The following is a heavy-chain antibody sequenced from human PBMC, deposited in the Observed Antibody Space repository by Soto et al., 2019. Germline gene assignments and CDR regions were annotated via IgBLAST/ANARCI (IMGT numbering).Heavy chain of an antibody. CDR1: GFNFSDHY. CDR2: SRNKVNTYTT. CDR3: ARGGRYYDY. Sequence: GRLLRDSYAACGFNFSDHYMDCIRQAPGTGLEWVGHSRNKVNTYTTEYAASVEGRFSISRDDSKNTLYLQMNSLKTEDTAVYYCARGGRYYDYWGQGTLVTVSS. V-gene: IGHV3-72*01. D-gene: IGHD1-26*01. J-gene: IGHJ4*02.